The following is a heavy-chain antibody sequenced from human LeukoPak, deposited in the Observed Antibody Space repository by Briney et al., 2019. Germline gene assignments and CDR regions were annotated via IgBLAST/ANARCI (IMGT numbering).Heavy chain of an antibody. J-gene: IGHJ4*02. D-gene: IGHD7-27*01. CDR3: TTDGTPIWGRTLDY. CDR2: IQNKADGGTT. Sequence: PGGSLRLSCAASGFTFSNAWMSWVRQAPGKGLEWVGRIQNKADGGTTDYAAPVKGRFTISRDDSKNTLYLQMNSLKTEDTAVYYCTTDGTPIWGRTLDYWGQGTLVTVSS. CDR1: GFTFSNAW. V-gene: IGHV3-15*01.